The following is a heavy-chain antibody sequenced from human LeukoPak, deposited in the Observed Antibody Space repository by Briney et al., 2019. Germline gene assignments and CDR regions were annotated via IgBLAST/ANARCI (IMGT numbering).Heavy chain of an antibody. D-gene: IGHD3-16*02. Sequence: SQTLSLTCTVSGGSISSYYWSWIRQPAGKGLEWIGRIYTSGSTNYNPSLKSRVTMSVDTSKNQFSLKLSSVTAADTAVYYCARGVWGSYRPRYYFDYWGQGTLVTVSS. CDR1: GGSISSYY. V-gene: IGHV4-4*07. CDR3: ARGVWGSYRPRYYFDY. CDR2: IYTSGST. J-gene: IGHJ4*02.